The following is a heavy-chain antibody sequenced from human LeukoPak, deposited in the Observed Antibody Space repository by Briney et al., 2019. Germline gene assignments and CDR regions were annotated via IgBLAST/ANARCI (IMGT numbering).Heavy chain of an antibody. V-gene: IGHV4-4*07. J-gene: IGHJ4*02. CDR2: IYSSGDT. Sequence: SEALSLTCTVSGGSISSYYWDWIRQPAGKGLEWIGRIYSSGDTNYNPSLKSRVTMSVDTSKNQFSLRLSSLTAADTAVYYCARDVGSGGGTFPTYHFDFWGQGTLVTVSS. D-gene: IGHD3-10*01. CDR1: GGSISSYY. CDR3: ARDVGSGGGTFPTYHFDF.